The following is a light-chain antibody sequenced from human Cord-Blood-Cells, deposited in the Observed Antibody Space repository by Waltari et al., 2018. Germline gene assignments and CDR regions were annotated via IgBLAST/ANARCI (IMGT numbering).Light chain of an antibody. CDR2: KDS. J-gene: IGLJ3*02. V-gene: IGLV3-25*02. Sequence: SYDLPQPPSVSWSPGTTPRIPAPGNALPTQYAYWYKQRPGQAPVLVIYKDSERPSGIPERFSGSSSGTTVTLTISGVQAEDEADYYCQSADSSGTYWVFGGGTKLTVL. CDR3: QSADSSGTYWV. CDR1: ALPTQY.